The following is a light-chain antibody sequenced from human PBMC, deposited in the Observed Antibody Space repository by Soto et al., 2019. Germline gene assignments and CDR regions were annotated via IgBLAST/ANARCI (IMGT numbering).Light chain of an antibody. CDR1: QTVNNN. V-gene: IGKV3-15*01. J-gene: IGKJ1*01. Sequence: VMTQAPSTLSVSTGERATLSCRASQTVNNNVAWYQLKDGQVPRLVIYGASTRATDIPARFSGSGSGSEFTLTISSLQSEDFAVYYCQQYSSWPPWTFGQGTKVDIK. CDR2: GAS. CDR3: QQYSSWPPWT.